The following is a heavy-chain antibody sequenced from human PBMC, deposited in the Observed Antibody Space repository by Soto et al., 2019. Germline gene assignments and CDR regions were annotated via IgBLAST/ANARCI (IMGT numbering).Heavy chain of an antibody. Sequence: SQTLSLTCAISGDSISSNSAAWNWIRQSPSRGFEWLGRTYYRSRWYHDYAVSVKSRIIINPDTSKNQVSLQLNSVTPDDTAVYYCASYRYDYWGQGTVVNVSS. D-gene: IGHD4-4*01. V-gene: IGHV6-1*01. CDR1: GDSISSNSAA. CDR2: TYYRSRWYH. J-gene: IGHJ4*02. CDR3: ASYRYDY.